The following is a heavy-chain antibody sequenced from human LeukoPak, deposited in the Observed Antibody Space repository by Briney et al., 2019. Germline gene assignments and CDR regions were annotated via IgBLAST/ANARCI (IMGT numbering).Heavy chain of an antibody. CDR3: ASTGNSYYYYIDV. CDR1: GGSITSSSYY. V-gene: IGHV4-39*01. CDR2: IYYSGST. D-gene: IGHD5-24*01. Sequence: SETLSLTCTVPGGSITSSSYYWGWIRQPPGKGLEWIGSIYYSGSTYYNPSLKSRVTISVDTSKNQFSLKLSSVTAADTGIYYCASTGNSYYYYIDVWGNGTTVIVSS. J-gene: IGHJ6*03.